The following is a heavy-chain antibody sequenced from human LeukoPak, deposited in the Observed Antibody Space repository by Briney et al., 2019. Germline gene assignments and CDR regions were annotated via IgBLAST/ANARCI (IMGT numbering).Heavy chain of an antibody. CDR1: GGTFSSYA. D-gene: IGHD2-2*01. Sequence: ASVKVSCKAPGGTFSSYAISWVRQAPGQGLEWMGGIIPIFGTANYAQKFQGRVTITTDESTSTAYMELSSLRSEDTAVYYCARVSSTRYYYYYMDVWGKGTTVTVSS. V-gene: IGHV1-69*05. J-gene: IGHJ6*03. CDR3: ARVSSTRYYYYYMDV. CDR2: IIPIFGTA.